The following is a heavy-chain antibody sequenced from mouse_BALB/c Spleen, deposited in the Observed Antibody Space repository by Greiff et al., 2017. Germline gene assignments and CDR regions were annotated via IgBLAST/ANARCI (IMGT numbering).Heavy chain of an antibody. Sequence: EVKLMESGGGLVKPGGSLKLSCAASGFTFSDYYMYWVRQTPEKRLEWVATISDGGSYTYYPDSVKGRFTISRDNAKNNLYLQMSSLKSEDTAMYYCARGQRGLAYWGQGTLVTVSA. V-gene: IGHV5-4*02. CDR3: ARGQRGLAY. J-gene: IGHJ3*01. CDR1: GFTFSDYY. D-gene: IGHD3-3*01. CDR2: ISDGGSYT.